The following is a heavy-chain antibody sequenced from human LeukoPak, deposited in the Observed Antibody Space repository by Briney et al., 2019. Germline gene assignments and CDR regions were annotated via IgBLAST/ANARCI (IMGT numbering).Heavy chain of an antibody. CDR3: ARASIAAAGAFDY. J-gene: IGHJ4*02. Sequence: GRSLRLSCAASGFTFSSYGMHRVRQAPGKGLEWVAVIWYDGSNKYYADSVKGRFTISRDNSKNTLYLQMNSLRAEDTAVYYCARASIAAAGAFDYWGQGTLVTVSS. CDR2: IWYDGSNK. D-gene: IGHD6-13*01. CDR1: GFTFSSYG. V-gene: IGHV3-33*01.